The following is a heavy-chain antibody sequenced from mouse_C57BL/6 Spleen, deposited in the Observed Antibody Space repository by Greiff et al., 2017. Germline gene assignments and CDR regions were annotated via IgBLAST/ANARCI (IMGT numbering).Heavy chain of an antibody. CDR3: ARNYGSSYGAYFDV. CDR2: IDPSDSET. Sequence: QVQLQQSGAELVRPGSSVKLSCKASGYTFTSYWMHWVKQRPIQGLEWIGNIDPSDSETHYNQKFKDKATLTVDKSSSTAYMQLSSLTSEDSAVYYCARNYGSSYGAYFDVWGTGTTVTVSS. D-gene: IGHD1-1*01. CDR1: GYTFTSYW. J-gene: IGHJ1*03. V-gene: IGHV1-52*01.